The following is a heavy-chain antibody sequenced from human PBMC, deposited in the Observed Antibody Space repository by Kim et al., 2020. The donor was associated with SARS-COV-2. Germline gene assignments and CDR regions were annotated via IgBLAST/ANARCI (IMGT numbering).Heavy chain of an antibody. CDR3: AREYCSSTSCWGDFDY. Sequence: SVKGRFTISRDNAKNSLYLQMNSLRAEDTAVYYCAREYCSSTSCWGDFDYWGQGTLVTVSS. J-gene: IGHJ4*02. V-gene: IGHV3-48*03. D-gene: IGHD2-2*01.